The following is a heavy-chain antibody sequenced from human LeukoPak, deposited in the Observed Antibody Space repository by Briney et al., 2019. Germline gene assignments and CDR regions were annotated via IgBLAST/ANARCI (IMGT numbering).Heavy chain of an antibody. CDR1: GGSISTYY. CDR2: ITYNGRT. J-gene: IGHJ4*02. CDR3: AKWGYYFDSSAYVAPTDDS. V-gene: IGHV4-59*01. D-gene: IGHD3-22*01. Sequence: SETLSLTCTVSGGSISTYYWTWVRQPPGKGLEWIGYITYNGRTDYKPSLKSRVTISLDTSKNQFFLKLSSVTAADTAVHYCAKWGYYFDSSAYVAPTDDSWGQGTLVTVSS.